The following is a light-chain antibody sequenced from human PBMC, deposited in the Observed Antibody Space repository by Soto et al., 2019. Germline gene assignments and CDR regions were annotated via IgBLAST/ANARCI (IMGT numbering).Light chain of an antibody. V-gene: IGKV3-11*01. CDR2: DAS. CDR1: ENINTY. Sequence: IVLTQSPATLSVSPGETATLSCRASENINTYLAWYQQKPGQAPKLLLYDASNRATGIPARFSASGSGTDFTLSISSLEPEDFAVYYCQHRYNWPLTFGGGTKVEIK. CDR3: QHRYNWPLT. J-gene: IGKJ4*01.